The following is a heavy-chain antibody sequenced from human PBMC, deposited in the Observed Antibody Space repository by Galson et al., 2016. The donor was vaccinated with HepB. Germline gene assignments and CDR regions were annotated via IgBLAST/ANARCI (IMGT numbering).Heavy chain of an antibody. Sequence: SLRLSCAASGFTFSSYGIHWVRQAPGKELEWVALIWYDGTNEYYADSVKGRFTISRDNSKNTLYLQMNSLRVEDTAVYYCAKGTTLQVHFGYFDHWGQGTLVTVSS. CDR3: AKGTTLQVHFGYFDH. J-gene: IGHJ4*02. CDR2: IWYDGTNE. D-gene: IGHD1/OR15-1a*01. V-gene: IGHV3-33*06. CDR1: GFTFSSYG.